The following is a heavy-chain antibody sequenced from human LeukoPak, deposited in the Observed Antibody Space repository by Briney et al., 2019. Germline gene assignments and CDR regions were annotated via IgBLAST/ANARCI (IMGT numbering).Heavy chain of an antibody. J-gene: IGHJ6*03. D-gene: IGHD1-26*01. V-gene: IGHV3-9*03. CDR2: ISWNSGSI. CDR3: AKDPPWEPERGDYYMDV. Sequence: GGSLRLSCAASGFTFDDYAMHWVRQAPGKGLEWVSGISWNSGSIGYADSVKGRFTISRDNAKNSLYLQMNSLRAEDMALYYCAKDPPWEPERGDYYMDVWGKGTTVTVSS. CDR1: GFTFDDYA.